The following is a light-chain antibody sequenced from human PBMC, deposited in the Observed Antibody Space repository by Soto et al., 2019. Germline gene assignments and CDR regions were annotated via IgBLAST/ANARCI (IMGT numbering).Light chain of an antibody. J-gene: IGKJ5*01. CDR2: DAS. CDR1: QSVSSH. CDR3: QHFGGTTFT. V-gene: IGKV3-11*01. Sequence: EIVLTQSPATLSLSPLSRPPLXSRASQSVSSHLAWYQQKPGQAPRLLIYDASNRATGIPDRFSGSGSGTHFTLTISRLEPGDFAVYYCQHFGGTTFTFGQGTRLETK.